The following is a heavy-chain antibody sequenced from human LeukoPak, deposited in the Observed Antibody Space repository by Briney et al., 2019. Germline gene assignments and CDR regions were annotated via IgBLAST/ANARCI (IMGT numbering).Heavy chain of an antibody. Sequence: PGGSLRLSCAASGLIFSNNYMSWVRQAPGKGLEWVSIVYSGGHTYYADSVKGRFTISRDKSKNTLYLQMSSLRAEDTAVYYCARGIRDCSRTTCYQPFDYWGQRALVTVSS. CDR2: VYSGGHT. J-gene: IGHJ4*02. D-gene: IGHD2-2*01. V-gene: IGHV3-53*01. CDR1: GLIFSNNY. CDR3: ARGIRDCSRTTCYQPFDY.